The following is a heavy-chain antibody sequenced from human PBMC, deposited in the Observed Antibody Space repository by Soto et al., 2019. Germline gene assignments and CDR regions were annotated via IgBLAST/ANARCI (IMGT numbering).Heavy chain of an antibody. CDR1: GFTFDDYA. V-gene: IGHV3-43D*04. CDR3: AKEERYCSGGSCYRYLDY. Sequence: VQLVESGGVVVQPGGSLRLSCAASGFTFDDYAMHWVRQAPGKGLEWVSLISWDGGSTYYADSVKGRFTISRDNSKNSLYLQMNSLRAEDTALYYCAKEERYCSGGSCYRYLDYWGQGTLVTVSS. D-gene: IGHD2-15*01. CDR2: ISWDGGST. J-gene: IGHJ4*02.